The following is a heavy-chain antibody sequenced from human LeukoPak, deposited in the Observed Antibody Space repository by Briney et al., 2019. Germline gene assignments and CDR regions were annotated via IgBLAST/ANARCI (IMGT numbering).Heavy chain of an antibody. V-gene: IGHV3-23*01. CDR1: GFTFSSYA. D-gene: IGHD6-6*01. J-gene: IGHJ5*02. CDR2: ISGSGGST. Sequence: GGSLRLSCAASGFTFSSYAMSWVRQAPGKGLEWVSAISGSGGSTYYADSVKGRFTISRDNSKNTLYLQMNSLRAEDTAVYYCAKDWSSSSPSWLQNNWFDPWGQETLVTVSS. CDR3: AKDWSSSSPSWLQNNWFDP.